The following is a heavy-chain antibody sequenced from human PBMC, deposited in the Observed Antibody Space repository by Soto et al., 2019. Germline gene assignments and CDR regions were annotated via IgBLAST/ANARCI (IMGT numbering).Heavy chain of an antibody. Sequence: GASVKVSCKASGYTFNSYYMHWVRQAPAQGLEWMGIINPSGGSTSYAQKFQGRVTMTRDTSTSTVYMELSSLRSEDTAVYYCARGPYDYGDYGVYFDYWGQGTLVTVSS. CDR3: ARGPYDYGDYGVYFDY. CDR1: GYTFNSYY. V-gene: IGHV1-46*02. CDR2: INPSGGST. J-gene: IGHJ4*02. D-gene: IGHD4-17*01.